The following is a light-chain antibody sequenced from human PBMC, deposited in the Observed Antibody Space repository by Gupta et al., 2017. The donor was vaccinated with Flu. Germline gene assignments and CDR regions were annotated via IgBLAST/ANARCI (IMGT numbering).Light chain of an antibody. Sequence: EIELTQSPATLSLSPGERATLSCRASQSVSTYLAWYQKKPGQAPRLLIYDASNRATGIPARFSGSGSGTNFTLTISSLEPEDFAVYYCQKRSKWLPYTFGQGTRLE. J-gene: IGKJ2*01. V-gene: IGKV3-11*01. CDR1: QSVSTY. CDR2: DAS. CDR3: QKRSKWLPYT.